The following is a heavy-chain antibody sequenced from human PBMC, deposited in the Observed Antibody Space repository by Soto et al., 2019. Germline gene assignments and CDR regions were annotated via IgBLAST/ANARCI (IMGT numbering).Heavy chain of an antibody. D-gene: IGHD3-16*01. J-gene: IGHJ2*01. CDR3: ARRILGAWYFDL. Sequence: SETLSLTCTVSGGSISSYYWSWIRQPPGKGLEWIGYIYYSGSTNYNPSLKSRVTISVDTSKNQFSLKLSSVTAADTAVYYCARRILGAWYFDLWGRGTLVTVSS. V-gene: IGHV4-59*01. CDR2: IYYSGST. CDR1: GGSISSYY.